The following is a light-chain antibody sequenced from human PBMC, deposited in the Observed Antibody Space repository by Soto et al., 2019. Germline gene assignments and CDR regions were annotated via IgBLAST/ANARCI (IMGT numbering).Light chain of an antibody. CDR3: QQYHSYLIT. CDR2: AAS. J-gene: IGKJ5*01. Sequence: DIQMTQYPSSLSASVGDRVTITCRASQSISSYLNLYQQKPGKAPKLLIYAASSLQTGVPSRFSGSGSGTDFTLTISCLQSEDFATYYCQQYHSYLITFGQGTRLEIK. CDR1: QSISSY. V-gene: IGKV1-39*01.